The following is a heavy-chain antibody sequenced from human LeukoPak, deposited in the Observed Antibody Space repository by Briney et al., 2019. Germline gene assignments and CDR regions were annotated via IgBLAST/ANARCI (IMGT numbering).Heavy chain of an antibody. CDR2: IAGDGGAK. V-gene: IGHV3-30*03. D-gene: IGHD6-19*01. J-gene: IGHJ4*02. CDR3: AREATWGQWYFDH. CDR1: AFTSSNHG. Sequence: GTSLRLSCVASAFTSSNHGMHWVRQAPGKGLEWVSVIAGDGGAKFYADSVKGRFTPSRDNSKNMFFLQMNSLTVEDTAVYYCAREATWGQWYFDHWGQGTPVTVSS.